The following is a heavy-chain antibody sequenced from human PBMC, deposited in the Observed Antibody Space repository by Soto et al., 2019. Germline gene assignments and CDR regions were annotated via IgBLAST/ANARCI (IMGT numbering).Heavy chain of an antibody. D-gene: IGHD4-17*01. CDR1: GFTFTTFG. Sequence: QVQLVESGGGVVQPGGSLRLSCTASGFTFTTFGIHWVRQAPGKGLEWVALISYDGHNKCYSDSVKGRFTISRDNYKNTLSLQMNSLRAEDTAVCYCAKDLQAYGDYNYYYYGMDVWGQGTTVSVSS. CDR2: ISYDGHNK. CDR3: AKDLQAYGDYNYYYYGMDV. J-gene: IGHJ6*02. V-gene: IGHV3-30*18.